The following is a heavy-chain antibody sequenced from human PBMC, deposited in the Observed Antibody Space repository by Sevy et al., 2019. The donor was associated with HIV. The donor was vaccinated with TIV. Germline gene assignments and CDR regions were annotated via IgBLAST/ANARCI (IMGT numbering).Heavy chain of an antibody. CDR3: ARLYYDFWSGYYPLRYYYYGMDV. Sequence: SEILSLTCTVSGGSISSYYWSWIRQPPGKGLEWIGYIYYSGSTNYNASLKSRVTISVDTSKNQFSLKLRSVTAADTAVYYCARLYYDFWSGYYPLRYYYYGMDVWGHGTTVTVSS. CDR2: IYYSGST. V-gene: IGHV4-59*01. CDR1: GGSISSYY. D-gene: IGHD3-3*01. J-gene: IGHJ6*02.